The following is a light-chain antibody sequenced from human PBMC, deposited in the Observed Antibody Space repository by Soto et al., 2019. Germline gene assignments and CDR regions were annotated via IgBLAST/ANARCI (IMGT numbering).Light chain of an antibody. CDR2: GAS. J-gene: IGKJ1*01. V-gene: IGKV3-20*01. CDR1: QSITSNY. CDR3: KQYGSSHRT. Sequence: EIVLTQSPDTLSLSPGERATLSCRTSQSITSNYLAWYQQNPGQAPRLLIYGASSRATGIPDRFSGSGSGTDFTLTIRRLEPVDLAVYFCKQYGSSHRTFGQGTKVDIK.